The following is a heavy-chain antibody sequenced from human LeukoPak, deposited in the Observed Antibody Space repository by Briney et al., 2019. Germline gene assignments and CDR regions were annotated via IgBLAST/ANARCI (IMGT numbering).Heavy chain of an antibody. V-gene: IGHV3-21*01. D-gene: IGHD2/OR15-2a*01. CDR1: GFTFNTYS. J-gene: IGHJ4*02. CDR3: ARDFYDGFALDY. Sequence: GGSLRLSCAASGFTFNTYSMNWVCQAPGKGLEWVSFIFSSSTYIYYTDSVKGRFTISRDNAKNSLYLQMNSLRAEDTAVYYCARDFYDGFALDYWGQGTLVTVSS. CDR2: IFSSSTYI.